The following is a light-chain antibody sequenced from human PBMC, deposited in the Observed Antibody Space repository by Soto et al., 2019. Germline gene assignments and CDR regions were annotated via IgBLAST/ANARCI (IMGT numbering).Light chain of an antibody. Sequence: EIVLTQSPATLSLSPGERATLSCRASQSVSSYLAWYQQKPGQAPRLLMYDVSNRATGIPARFSASGSGVAFTLTKSSVLDEDFAIYDCKDRSNCPRFTFGPGTQGDIK. CDR2: DVS. V-gene: IGKV3-11*01. CDR3: KDRSNCPRFT. CDR1: QSVSSY. J-gene: IGKJ3*01.